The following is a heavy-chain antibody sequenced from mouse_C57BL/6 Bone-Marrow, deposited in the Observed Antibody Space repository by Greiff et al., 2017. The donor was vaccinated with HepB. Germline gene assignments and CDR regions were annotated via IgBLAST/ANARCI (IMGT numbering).Heavy chain of an antibody. D-gene: IGHD1-1*01. CDR3: ATCPMYYYGSWDFDV. V-gene: IGHV1-81*01. J-gene: IGHJ1*03. CDR1: GYTFTSYG. CDR2: IYPRSGNT. Sequence: VQLQQSGAELARPGASVKLSCKASGYTFTSYGISWVKQRTGQGLEWIGEIYPRSGNTYYNEKFKGKATLTADKSSSTAYMELRSLTSEDSAVYFCATCPMYYYGSWDFDVWGTGTTVTVSS.